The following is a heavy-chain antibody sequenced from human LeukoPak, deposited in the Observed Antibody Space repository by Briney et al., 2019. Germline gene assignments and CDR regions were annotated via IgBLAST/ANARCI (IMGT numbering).Heavy chain of an antibody. J-gene: IGHJ5*02. Sequence: PGGSLRLSCAASGFTFSDYYMSWIRQAPGKGLEWVSYISSSGSTIYYADSVKGRFTISRDNAKNSLYLQMNSLRAEDTAVYYCARGFLQTTPRAFDPWGQGTLVTVSS. D-gene: IGHD4-17*01. CDR1: GFTFSDYY. CDR3: ARGFLQTTPRAFDP. V-gene: IGHV3-11*01. CDR2: ISSSGSTI.